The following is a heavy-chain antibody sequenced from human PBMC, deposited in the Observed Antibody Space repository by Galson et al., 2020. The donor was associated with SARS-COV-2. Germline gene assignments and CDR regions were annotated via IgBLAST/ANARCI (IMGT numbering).Heavy chain of an antibody. V-gene: IGHV3-9*01. CDR1: GFTFDDYA. CDR3: AKLTDSSSWYFDY. CDR2: ISWNSGSI. J-gene: IGHJ4*02. Sequence: SLKISCAASGFTFDDYAMHWVRQAPGKGLEWVSGISWNSGSIGYADSVKGRFTISRDNAKNSLYLQMNSLRAEDTALYYCAKLTDSSSWYFDYWGQGTLVTVSS. D-gene: IGHD6-13*01.